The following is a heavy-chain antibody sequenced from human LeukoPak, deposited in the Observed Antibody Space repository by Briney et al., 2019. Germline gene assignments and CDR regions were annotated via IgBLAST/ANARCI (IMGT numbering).Heavy chain of an antibody. D-gene: IGHD2-2*01. CDR2: FDPEDGET. CDR3: ATDALVGPWAFDI. CDR1: GYTLTELS. V-gene: IGHV1-24*01. J-gene: IGHJ3*02. Sequence: ASVKVSCKVSGYTLTELSMHWVRQAPGKGLEWMGGFDPEDGETIYAQKFQGRVTMTEETSTDTAYMELSSLRSEDTAVYYCATDALVGPWAFDIWGQGTMVTVSS.